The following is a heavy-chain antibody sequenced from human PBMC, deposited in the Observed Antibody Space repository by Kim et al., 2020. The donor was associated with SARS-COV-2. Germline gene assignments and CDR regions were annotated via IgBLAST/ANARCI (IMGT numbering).Heavy chain of an antibody. Sequence: SGGTNYAQKFQGRVTMTRDTSISTAYMELSRLRSDDTDVYYCAREGWFDYWGQGTLVTVSS. CDR2: SGGT. CDR3: AREGWFDY. J-gene: IGHJ4*02. D-gene: IGHD2-15*01. V-gene: IGHV1-2*02.